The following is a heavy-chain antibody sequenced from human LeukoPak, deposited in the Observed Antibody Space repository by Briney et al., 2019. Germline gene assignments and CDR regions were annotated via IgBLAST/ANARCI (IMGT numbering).Heavy chain of an antibody. Sequence: GGSLRLSCAASGFTFGSYSMNWVRQAPGKGLEWVSYISGSSSAIYYAGSVKGRFSISRDNSKNTLYLQMNSLRAEDTALYYCAKKVVVGATSPYSDFQDWGQGTLVTVSS. D-gene: IGHD1-26*01. CDR1: GFTFGSYS. J-gene: IGHJ1*01. CDR3: AKKVVVGATSPYSDFQD. V-gene: IGHV3-48*01. CDR2: ISGSSSAI.